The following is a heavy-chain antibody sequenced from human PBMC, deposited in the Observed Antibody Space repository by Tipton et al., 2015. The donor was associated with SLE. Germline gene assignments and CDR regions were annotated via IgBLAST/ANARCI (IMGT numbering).Heavy chain of an antibody. V-gene: IGHV4-39*07. CDR2: FIHSETT. CDR1: GGSISSSSYY. J-gene: IGHJ2*01. CDR3: AGGWDYAERYRYFDL. D-gene: IGHD4/OR15-4a*01. Sequence: TLSLTCTVSGGSISSSSYYWGWVRQPPGKGLEWIGEFIHSETTNYDPSLKSRVTISVDTSKNELSLRMTSVTAADTAVYYCAGGWDYAERYRYFDLWGRGTLVTVSS.